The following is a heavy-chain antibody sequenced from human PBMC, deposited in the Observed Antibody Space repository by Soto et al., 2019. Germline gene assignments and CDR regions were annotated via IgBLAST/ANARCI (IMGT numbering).Heavy chain of an antibody. J-gene: IGHJ3*02. Sequence: EVQLVESGGGLVQPGGSLRLSCAASGFTFSSYEINWVRQAPGKGLEWVSYISSSGGTIYYADSVKGRFTISRDIAKNSLYLQMNSLRAEDTAVYYCAREREDAFDIWGPGTMVTVSS. CDR2: ISSSGGTI. CDR3: AREREDAFDI. D-gene: IGHD1-26*01. V-gene: IGHV3-48*03. CDR1: GFTFSSYE.